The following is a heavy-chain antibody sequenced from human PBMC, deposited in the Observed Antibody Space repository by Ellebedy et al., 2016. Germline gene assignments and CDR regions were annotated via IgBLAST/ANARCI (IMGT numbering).Heavy chain of an antibody. CDR2: ISGTGGST. CDR1: GFTFSSYA. V-gene: IGHV3-23*01. D-gene: IGHD3-3*02. J-gene: IGHJ4*02. Sequence: GESLKISCAASGFTFSSYAMSWVRQAPGKGLEWVSGISGTGGSTYYTDSVKGRFTISRDNSKNLLYLQVNSLRAEAMAVYYCAKDFRPDYGDNIFGVVQYWGQGTLVTVSS. CDR3: AKDFRPDYGDNIFGVVQY.